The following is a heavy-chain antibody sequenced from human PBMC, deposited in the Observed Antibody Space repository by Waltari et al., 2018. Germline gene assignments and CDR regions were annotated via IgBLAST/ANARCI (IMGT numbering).Heavy chain of an antibody. CDR2: VRSKQFGGEK. Sequence: EVQLVESGGGLVQPGRSLRLSCAASGFTFADYAVSWVRQAPGRGLEWIGVVRSKQFGGEKEEGASVKGRFRISRNDSKNIASLQMSSLKDEDTVVYYCVRVRWFGDSAGLTDNWGQGTLVTVSS. CDR1: GFTFADYA. CDR3: VRVRWFGDSAGLTDN. D-gene: IGHD3-10*01. J-gene: IGHJ4*02. V-gene: IGHV3-49*04.